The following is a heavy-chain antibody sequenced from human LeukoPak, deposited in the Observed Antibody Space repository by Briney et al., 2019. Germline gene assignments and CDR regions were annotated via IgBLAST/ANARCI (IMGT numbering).Heavy chain of an antibody. CDR2: ISGSGGST. D-gene: IGHD6-19*01. Sequence: GGSLRLSCAASGFTFSSYAMSWVRQAPGKGLEWVSAISGSGGSTYYADSVKGRFTISRDNSKNTLYLQMNSLRAEDTAVYFCANPVTQNNGWYVDGDYWGQGTLVTVSS. CDR1: GFTFSSYA. CDR3: ANPVTQNNGWYVDGDY. V-gene: IGHV3-23*01. J-gene: IGHJ4*02.